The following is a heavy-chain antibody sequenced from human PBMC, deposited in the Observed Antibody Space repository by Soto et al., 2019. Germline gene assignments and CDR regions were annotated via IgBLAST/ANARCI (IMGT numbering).Heavy chain of an antibody. CDR3: ASKVGARFDY. D-gene: IGHD1-26*01. V-gene: IGHV4-34*01. CDR1: GGSFSGYY. J-gene: IGHJ4*02. CDR2: INHSGST. Sequence: QVQLQQWGAGLLKPSETLSLTCAVYGGSFSGYYWSWIRQPPGKGLEWIGEINHSGSTNYNPSLKGRVTISVDTSENPFSLKLSSVTAADTAVYYWASKVGARFDYWGQGTLVTVSS.